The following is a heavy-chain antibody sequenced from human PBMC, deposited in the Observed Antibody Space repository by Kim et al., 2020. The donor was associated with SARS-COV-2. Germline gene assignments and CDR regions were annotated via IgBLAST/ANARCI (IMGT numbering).Heavy chain of an antibody. J-gene: IGHJ4*02. CDR1: GFTFGTHW. D-gene: IGHD2-21*02. CDR3: VRDAPSTAIAFDY. V-gene: IGHV3-7*01. CDR2: IKEDGSQK. Sequence: GGSLRLSCAASGFTFGTHWMSWVRQAPEKGLEWVANIKEDGSQKYYVDSVKGRFTISRDNTRNSVFLQMDNVRAEDTGIYYCVRDAPSTAIAFDYWGQGALVTVSS.